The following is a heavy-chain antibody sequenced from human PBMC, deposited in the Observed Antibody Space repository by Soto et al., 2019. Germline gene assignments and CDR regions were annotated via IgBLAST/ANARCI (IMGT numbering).Heavy chain of an antibody. J-gene: IGHJ4*02. V-gene: IGHV3-7*03. CDR1: GISTSSYW. CDR3: VTGYHSDY. CDR2: IKNDGSEK. Sequence: GGSLRLSCAASGISTSSYWMGWVRQAPGRGLEWVASIKNDGSEKYYMDSLKGRSTISRDNALNSLYLQMNSLRAEDTAVYFCVTGYHSDYWGQGTLVTVSS. D-gene: IGHD5-18*01.